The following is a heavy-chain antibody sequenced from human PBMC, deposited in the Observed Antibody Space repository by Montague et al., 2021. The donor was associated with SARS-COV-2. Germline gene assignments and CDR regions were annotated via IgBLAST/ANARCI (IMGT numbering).Heavy chain of an antibody. CDR1: GGSISSGDYY. Sequence: SETLSLTCTVSGGSISSGDYYWSWIRQPPGKGLELIGGFYYSGSTYYNPSLKSRVTISVDTSKNQFSLKMSSVTAADTAVYYCARHLPGIVVAEPAAADYWGQGTLVTVSS. D-gene: IGHD6-19*01. V-gene: IGHV4-39*01. CDR2: FYYSGST. CDR3: ARHLPGIVVAEPAAADY. J-gene: IGHJ4*02.